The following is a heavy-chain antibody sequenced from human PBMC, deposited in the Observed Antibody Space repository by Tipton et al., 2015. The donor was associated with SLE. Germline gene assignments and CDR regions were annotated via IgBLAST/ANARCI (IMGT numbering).Heavy chain of an antibody. D-gene: IGHD3-3*01. J-gene: IGHJ4*02. CDR3: ATYDFWSGRTAPDDY. CDR2: IDGVNTI. V-gene: IGHV3-48*03. CDR1: GFPVISHP. Sequence: SLRLSCEASGFPVISHPMNWVRQAPGKGLEWVSNIDGVNTINYADSVKGRFTISRDNAKNSVYLQMNSLRAEDTGVYYCATYDFWSGRTAPDDYWGQGTLVTVSS.